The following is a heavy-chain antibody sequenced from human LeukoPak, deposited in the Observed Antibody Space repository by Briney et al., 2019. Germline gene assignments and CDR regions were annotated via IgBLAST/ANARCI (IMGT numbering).Heavy chain of an antibody. CDR1: GFTFSNVW. CDR3: TTEID. Sequence: PGGSLRLSCAASGFTFSNVWMNWVRQAPGKGWEWVGRIKSKTDGGTTDYAAAVKGKYTMSRDDSKNMLYLQMNSLKAEDTAVYYCTTEIDWGQGTLVAVSS. D-gene: IGHD2/OR15-2a*01. CDR2: IKSKTDGGTT. V-gene: IGHV3-15*05. J-gene: IGHJ4*02.